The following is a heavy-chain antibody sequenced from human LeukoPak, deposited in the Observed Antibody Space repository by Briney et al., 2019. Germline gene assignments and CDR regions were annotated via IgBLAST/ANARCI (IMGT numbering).Heavy chain of an antibody. D-gene: IGHD3-10*01. Sequence: SVKVSCKASGGTFSSYAIRWVRQAPGQGLEWMGGIIPIFGTANYAQKFQGRVTITADESTSTAYMELSSLRSEDTAVYYCARYYYGSGSYYIFDYWGQGTLVTVSS. V-gene: IGHV1-69*13. CDR3: ARYYYGSGSYYIFDY. CDR1: GGTFSSYA. CDR2: IIPIFGTA. J-gene: IGHJ4*02.